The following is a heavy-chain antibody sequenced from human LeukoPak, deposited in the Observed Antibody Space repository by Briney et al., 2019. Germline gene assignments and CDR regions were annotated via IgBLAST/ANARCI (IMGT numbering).Heavy chain of an antibody. Sequence: GGSLRLSCVSSRFTFSSYAMGWVRQAPGKGLEWVSAISGSGGSTYYADSVKGRFTISRDNSKNTLYLQMNSLRAEDTAVYYCNKETGYYDVSGSYSRFDYWGQGTLVTVSS. CDR2: ISGSGGST. J-gene: IGHJ4*02. V-gene: IGHV3-23*01. D-gene: IGHD3-22*01. CDR3: NKETGYYDVSGSYSRFDY. CDR1: RFTFSSYA.